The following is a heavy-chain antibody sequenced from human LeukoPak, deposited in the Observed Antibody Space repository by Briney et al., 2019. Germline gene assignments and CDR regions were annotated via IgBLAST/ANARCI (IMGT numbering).Heavy chain of an antibody. CDR1: GFTFSSYW. CDR3: VRDFRSADY. Sequence: GGSLRLSCAASGFTFSSYWMNWVRQAPGKGLVWASRIASDGSSTTYADSVKGRFSISRDNAKNTLYLQMNSLRVEDTAVYYCVRDFRSADYWGQGTLVTVSS. CDR2: IASDGSST. J-gene: IGHJ4*02. V-gene: IGHV3-74*01.